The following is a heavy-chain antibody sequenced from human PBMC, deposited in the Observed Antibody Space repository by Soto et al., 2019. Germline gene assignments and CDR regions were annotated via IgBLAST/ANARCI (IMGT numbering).Heavy chain of an antibody. Sequence: KTSETLSLTCSVSGGSLNNFYWNWIRQTAGKGLEWIGRIHASGNTNYNPSLKSRATLSVDTSKNQFSLKVRSVTAADTAVYYCARSSHKESWFDPWGQGTLVTVPQ. CDR3: ARSSHKESWFDP. CDR1: GGSLNNFY. CDR2: IHASGNT. V-gene: IGHV4-4*07. D-gene: IGHD6-19*01. J-gene: IGHJ5*02.